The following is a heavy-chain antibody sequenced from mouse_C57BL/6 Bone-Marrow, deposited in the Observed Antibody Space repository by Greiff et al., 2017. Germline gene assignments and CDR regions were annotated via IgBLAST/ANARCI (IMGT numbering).Heavy chain of an antibody. CDR2: IDPETGGP. CDR1: GYTFTDYE. CDR3: TRDDYGSSLDY. D-gene: IGHD1-1*01. V-gene: IGHV1-15*01. Sequence: QVQLQQSGAELVRPGASVTLSCKASGYTFTDYEMHWVKQTPVHGLEWIGAIDPETGGPAYNQKFKGQAILTADKSSSTAYMVLRSLTSEDSAVYYCTRDDYGSSLDYWGQGTTLTVSS. J-gene: IGHJ2*01.